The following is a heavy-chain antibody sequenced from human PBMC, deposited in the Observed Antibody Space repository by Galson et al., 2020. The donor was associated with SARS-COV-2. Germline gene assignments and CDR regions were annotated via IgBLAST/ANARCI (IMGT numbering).Heavy chain of an antibody. Sequence: SETLSLTCAVYGGSFSGYSWTWIRQPPGKGLEWIGEINFGGNTNYSPSLRSRVTGSVDTSKNQFSLNLRSVTAADTALYYCARGHRGVVPSPVLGLGPFDSYYYMDVWGKGTAVTVSS. V-gene: IGHV4-34*01. CDR3: ARGHRGVVPSPVLGLGPFDSYYYMDV. CDR1: GGSFSGYS. D-gene: IGHD3-10*01. J-gene: IGHJ6*03. CDR2: INFGGNT.